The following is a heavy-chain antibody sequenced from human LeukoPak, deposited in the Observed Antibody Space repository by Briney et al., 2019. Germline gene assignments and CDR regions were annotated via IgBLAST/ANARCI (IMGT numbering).Heavy chain of an antibody. Sequence: GRSLRLSCAASGFSFSSYGMHWVRQAPGKGLEWVAVISYDGSNKYYADSVKGRFTISRDNSKNTLYLQMNSLRAEDTAVYYCAKEPRPGYCGGDCYWGAFDIWGQGTMVTVSS. J-gene: IGHJ3*02. V-gene: IGHV3-30*18. CDR3: AKEPRPGYCGGDCYWGAFDI. D-gene: IGHD2-21*02. CDR2: ISYDGSNK. CDR1: GFSFSSYG.